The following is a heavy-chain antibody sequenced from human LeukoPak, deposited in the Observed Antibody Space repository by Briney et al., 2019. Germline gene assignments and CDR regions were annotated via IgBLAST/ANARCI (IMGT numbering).Heavy chain of an antibody. V-gene: IGHV3-23*01. D-gene: IGHD5-12*01. Sequence: GGSLRFSCAASGFTFSTYAMSWVRQAPGKGLEWVSSISGSGGSTYYADSVKGRFTISRDNSKNTLYLQMNSLRAEDTAVYYCAKDRSNSGYEPVDYWGQGTLVTVSS. CDR2: ISGSGGST. CDR3: AKDRSNSGYEPVDY. CDR1: GFTFSTYA. J-gene: IGHJ4*02.